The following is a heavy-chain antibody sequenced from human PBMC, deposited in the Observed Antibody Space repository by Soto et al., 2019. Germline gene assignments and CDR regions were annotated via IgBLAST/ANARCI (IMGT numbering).Heavy chain of an antibody. J-gene: IGHJ5*02. CDR3: ARGSSSSSWYVYNWFDP. CDR2: IYHSGST. D-gene: IGHD6-13*01. V-gene: IGHV4-30-2*01. CDR1: GGSISSGGYS. Sequence: SETLSLTCAVSGGSISSGGYSWSWIRQPPGKGLEWIGYIYHSGSTYYNPSLKSRVTISVDRSKNQFSLKLSSVTAADTAVYYCARGSSSSSWYVYNWFDPWGHGTLVTVSS.